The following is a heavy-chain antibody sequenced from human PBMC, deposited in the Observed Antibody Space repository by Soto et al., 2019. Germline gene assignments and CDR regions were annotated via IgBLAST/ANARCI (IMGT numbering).Heavy chain of an antibody. Sequence: GGSLRLSCAASGLTFSSYGMHWVRQAPGKGLEWVAGISYDGRNKYYVDSVKGRFTISRDNSKNTLDLQMNSLRVEDTAVFYCAQDTYYHDTSGYYTFDYWGQGALVTVSS. CDR2: ISYDGRNK. CDR3: AQDTYYHDTSGYYTFDY. J-gene: IGHJ4*02. V-gene: IGHV3-30*18. D-gene: IGHD3-22*01. CDR1: GLTFSSYG.